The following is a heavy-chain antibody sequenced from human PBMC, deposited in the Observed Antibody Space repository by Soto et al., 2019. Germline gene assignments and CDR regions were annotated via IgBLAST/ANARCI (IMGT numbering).Heavy chain of an antibody. CDR3: ARESFSSMIRGVIDH. V-gene: IGHV3-11*01. D-gene: IGHD3-10*01. CDR2: TSSSGSSV. Sequence: PGGSLGLSCAASGFTFTDYYMSWIRQAPGKGLEWVSYTSSSGSSVYYADSVKGRFTISRDNAKNSLYLQMHSLRAEDTAVYYCARESFSSMIRGVIDHWGQGTLVTVSS. CDR1: GFTFTDYY. J-gene: IGHJ4*02.